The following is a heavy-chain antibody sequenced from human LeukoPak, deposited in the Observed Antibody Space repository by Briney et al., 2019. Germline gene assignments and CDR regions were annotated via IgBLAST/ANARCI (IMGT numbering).Heavy chain of an antibody. J-gene: IGHJ6*02. Sequence: SETLSLTCAVYDGSFSGHYWSWIRQPPGKGLEWIGEINHSGGTNYNPSLKGRVSISVDTSKNQFSLKLSSVTAADTAVYYCARWYYYDSTGYYYRYYYYGMDVWGQGTTVTVSS. CDR2: INHSGGT. CDR3: ARWYYYDSTGYYYRYYYYGMDV. CDR1: DGSFSGHY. V-gene: IGHV4-34*01. D-gene: IGHD3-22*01.